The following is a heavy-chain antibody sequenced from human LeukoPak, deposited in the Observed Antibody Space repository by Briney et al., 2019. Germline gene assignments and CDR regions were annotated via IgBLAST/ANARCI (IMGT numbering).Heavy chain of an antibody. V-gene: IGHV4-59*01. D-gene: IGHD6-19*01. Sequence: SETLSLICTVSGGSISSYYWSWIRQPPGKGLEWIGYIYYSGSTNYNPSLKSRVTISVDTSKNQFSLKLSSVTAADTAVYYCARDGSSGWYGAFQHWGQGTLVTVSS. CDR1: GGSISSYY. J-gene: IGHJ1*01. CDR2: IYYSGST. CDR3: ARDGSSGWYGAFQH.